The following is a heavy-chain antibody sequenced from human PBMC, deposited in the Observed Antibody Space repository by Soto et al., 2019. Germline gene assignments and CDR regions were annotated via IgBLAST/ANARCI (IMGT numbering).Heavy chain of an antibody. CDR2: ISGSGGST. V-gene: IGHV3-23*01. Sequence: GGSLRLSCAASGFTFSSYAMSWVRQAPGKGLEWVSAISGSGGSTYYADSVKGRFTISRDNSKNTLYLQMNSLRAEDTAVYYCGKGEEGWLLLAYYYGMDVWGQGTTVTVSS. CDR1: GFTFSSYA. D-gene: IGHD3-22*01. J-gene: IGHJ6*02. CDR3: GKGEEGWLLLAYYYGMDV.